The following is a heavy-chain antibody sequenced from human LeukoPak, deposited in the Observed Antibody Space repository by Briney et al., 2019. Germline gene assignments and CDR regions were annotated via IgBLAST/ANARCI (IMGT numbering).Heavy chain of an antibody. J-gene: IGHJ6*04. Sequence: GASVKVSCKASGGTFSSYAISWVRQAPGQGLEWMGGIIPIFGTANYAQKFQGRVTITADESTSTAYMELSSPRSEDTAVYYCAKNRNIVVVPAAMDVWGKGTTVTVSS. D-gene: IGHD2-2*01. CDR3: AKNRNIVVVPAAMDV. V-gene: IGHV1-69*13. CDR2: IIPIFGTA. CDR1: GGTFSSYA.